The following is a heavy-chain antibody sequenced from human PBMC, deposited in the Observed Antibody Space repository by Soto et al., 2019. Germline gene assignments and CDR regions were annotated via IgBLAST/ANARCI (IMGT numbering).Heavy chain of an antibody. CDR2: ISWNSGSI. J-gene: IGHJ3*02. CDR1: GFTFDDYA. D-gene: IGHD6-19*01. V-gene: IGHV3-9*01. CDR3: VISTGLWIAVAGTGAFDT. Sequence: GGSLRLSCAASGFTFDDYAMHWVRQAPGRGLEWVSGISWNSGSIGYADSVKGRFTISRDNAKNSLYLQMNSLRAEDTALYYCVISTGLWIAVAGTGAFDTWGQGTMVTVSS.